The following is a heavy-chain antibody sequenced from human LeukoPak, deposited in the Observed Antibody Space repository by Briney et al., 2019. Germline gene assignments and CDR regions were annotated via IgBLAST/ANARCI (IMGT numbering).Heavy chain of an antibody. D-gene: IGHD5-18*01. CDR1: GGTFSSYA. V-gene: IGHV1-69*13. J-gene: IGHJ6*02. Sequence: GASVKVSCKASGGTFSSYAISWVRQAPGQGLEWMGGIIPIFGTANYAQKFQGRVTITADESTSTAYMELSSLRSEDTAVYYCARTDTAMGPYYYYYYGMDVWGQGTTVTVSS. CDR3: ARTDTAMGPYYYYYYGMDV. CDR2: IIPIFGTA.